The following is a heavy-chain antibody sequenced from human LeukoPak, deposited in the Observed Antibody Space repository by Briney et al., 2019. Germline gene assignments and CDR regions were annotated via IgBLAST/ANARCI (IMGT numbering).Heavy chain of an antibody. D-gene: IGHD3-22*01. J-gene: IGHJ4*02. Sequence: PSETLSLTCTVSGGSISNYYWTWIRQPPGKGLEWIGFISYSGNTNYNPSLKSRVTISLDTSKNQFSLKLISVTAADTAVYYCAGVSNYYDSSGYYIDYWGQGTLVTVSS. CDR3: AGVSNYYDSSGYYIDY. CDR1: GGSISNYY. V-gene: IGHV4-59*01. CDR2: ISYSGNT.